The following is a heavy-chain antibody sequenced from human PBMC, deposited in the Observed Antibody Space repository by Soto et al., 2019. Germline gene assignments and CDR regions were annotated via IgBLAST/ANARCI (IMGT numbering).Heavy chain of an antibody. D-gene: IGHD1-26*01. CDR2: ISGSGGST. V-gene: IGHV3-23*01. J-gene: IGHJ6*02. CDR1: GFTFVSCA. Sequence: WGSLRLSCAASGFTFVSCAISFFRHSPLKGLEWVSAISGSGGSTYYADSVKGRFTISRDNSKNTLYLQMNSLRAEDTAVYYCAKDRDYSGYYYGMDVWGQGTTVTVSS. CDR3: AKDRDYSGYYYGMDV.